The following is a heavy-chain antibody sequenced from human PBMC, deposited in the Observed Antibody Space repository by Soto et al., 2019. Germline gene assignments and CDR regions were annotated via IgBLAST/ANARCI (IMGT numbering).Heavy chain of an antibody. J-gene: IGHJ6*02. V-gene: IGHV3-48*03. CDR3: ARENSGSYYPMSYYYDGMDV. D-gene: IGHD1-26*01. CDR2: INSGGSTI. Sequence: HLGASLRLSCAASGFTFSSYEMNWVRQAPGKGLVWVSYINSGGSTIYYADSVKGRFTISRDNAKNTLYLQMNSLRAEDTAVYYCARENSGSYYPMSYYYDGMDVWGQGT. CDR1: GFTFSSYE.